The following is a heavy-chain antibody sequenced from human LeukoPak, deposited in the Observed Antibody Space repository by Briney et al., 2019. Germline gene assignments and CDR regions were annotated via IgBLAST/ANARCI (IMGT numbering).Heavy chain of an antibody. CDR2: ISSSSSYI. Sequence: SGGSLRLSCAASGFTFSSYSMNWVRQAPGKGLEWVSSISSSSSYIYYADSVKGRFTISRDNAKNSLYLQMNSLRAEDTAVYYCARDNAAGTPLGVFDYWGQGTLVTVSS. D-gene: IGHD6-13*01. CDR1: GFTFSSYS. CDR3: ARDNAAGTPLGVFDY. V-gene: IGHV3-21*01. J-gene: IGHJ4*02.